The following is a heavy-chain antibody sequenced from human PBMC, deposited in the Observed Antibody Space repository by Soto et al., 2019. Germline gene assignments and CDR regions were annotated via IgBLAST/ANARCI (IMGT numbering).Heavy chain of an antibody. V-gene: IGHV3-7*03. CDR2: IKEDGSEK. D-gene: IGHD3-16*01. Sequence: PGWSLGLSCASSVFTFISYWMSWVRQAPGKGLEWVANIKEDGSEKYYVDSVKGRFTISRDNAKNSLFLQMNSLKAEDTAVYYCVRVGRLGGYWGQGTLVTVSS. CDR1: VFTFISYW. CDR3: VRVGRLGGY. J-gene: IGHJ4*02.